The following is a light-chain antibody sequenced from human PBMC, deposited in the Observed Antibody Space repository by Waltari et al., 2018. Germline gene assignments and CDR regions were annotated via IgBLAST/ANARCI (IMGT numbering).Light chain of an antibody. CDR3: QQYYNSPFT. Sequence: DIVMTQSPDSLAVSLGERATINCKSSQSVLYSSNNKNYLAWYQQKPGQPPKLIIYWASTRESGVPDRFSGSESGTDFTLTISSLQAEDVAVYYCQQYYNSPFTFGGGTKVEIK. J-gene: IGKJ4*01. V-gene: IGKV4-1*01. CDR1: QSVLYSSNNKNY. CDR2: WAS.